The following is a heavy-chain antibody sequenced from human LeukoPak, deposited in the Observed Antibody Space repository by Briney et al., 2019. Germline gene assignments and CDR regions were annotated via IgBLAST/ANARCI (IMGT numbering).Heavy chain of an antibody. J-gene: IGHJ4*02. D-gene: IGHD3-22*01. CDR1: GFPFSSYA. Sequence: GGSLRLSCAASGFPFSSYAMSWVRQAPGKGLEWVSAISGSGGSTYYADSVKGRFTISRDNSKNTLYLQMNSLRAEDTAVYYCARTSSPDSSGYFPCYFDYWGQGTLVTVSS. CDR3: ARTSSPDSSGYFPCYFDY. V-gene: IGHV3-23*01. CDR2: ISGSGGST.